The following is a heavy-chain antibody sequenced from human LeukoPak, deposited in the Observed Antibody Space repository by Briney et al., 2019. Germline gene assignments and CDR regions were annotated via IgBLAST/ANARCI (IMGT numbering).Heavy chain of an antibody. D-gene: IGHD1-1*01. V-gene: IGHV2-5*02. J-gene: IGHJ4*02. CDR3: AHKNNWVFPH. CDR1: GFLFSSSGVG. CDR2: IYWDGDT. Sequence: SGPTLVNPTPALTLTCTFSGFLFSSSGVGVGWIRQPPGEALEWLELIYWDGDTRYSPSLKNRLTITKDTSKNQVLLTMTNMDPVDTATYYCAHKNNWVFPHWGQGTLVTVSS.